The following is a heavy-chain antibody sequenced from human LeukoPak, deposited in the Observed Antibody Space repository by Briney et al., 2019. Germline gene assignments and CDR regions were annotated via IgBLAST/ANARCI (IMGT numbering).Heavy chain of an antibody. V-gene: IGHV3-21*01. CDR1: GFTFSSYS. CDR3: GTVVTDAFDI. J-gene: IGHJ3*02. D-gene: IGHD4-23*01. CDR2: ISSSSSYI. Sequence: GGSLRLSCAASGFTFSSYSMNWVRQAPGKGLEWVSSISSSSSYIYYADSVKGRFTISRDNSKNTLYLQMNSLRAEDTAVYYCGTVVTDAFDIWGQGTMVTVSS.